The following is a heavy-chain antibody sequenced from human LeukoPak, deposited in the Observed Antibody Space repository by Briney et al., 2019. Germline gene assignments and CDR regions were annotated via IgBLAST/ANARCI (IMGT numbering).Heavy chain of an antibody. Sequence: PGGSLRLSCAASGFTFSTYSMIWVRQAPGKGLEWVSSISSSSSDIYYADSVKGRFTISRNHAKNSLYLQMNSLRAEDTAVYYCARVDGYKFDYWGQGTLVTVSS. CDR1: GFTFSTYS. CDR2: ISSSSSDI. V-gene: IGHV3-21*01. J-gene: IGHJ4*02. D-gene: IGHD5-24*01. CDR3: ARVDGYKFDY.